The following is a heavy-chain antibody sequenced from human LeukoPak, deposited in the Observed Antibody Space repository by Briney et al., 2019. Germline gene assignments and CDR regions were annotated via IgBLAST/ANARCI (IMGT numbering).Heavy chain of an antibody. CDR3: VRRLRGWSSGFDY. Sequence: GGSLRLSCAASGFTFSSYDMRWVRQATGKGLEWVSTIGAAGEMFYPGSVKGRFTISRDDAKNSMYLQMNSRRAGDTAVYYCVRRLRGWSSGFDYWGQGILVTVSS. CDR1: GFTFSSYD. CDR2: IGAAGEM. J-gene: IGHJ4*02. V-gene: IGHV3-13*04. D-gene: IGHD6-19*01.